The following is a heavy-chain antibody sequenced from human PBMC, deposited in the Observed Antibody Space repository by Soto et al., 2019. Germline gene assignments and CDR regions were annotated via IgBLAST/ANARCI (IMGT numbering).Heavy chain of an antibody. CDR1: GYTFTNYY. Sequence: ASVKVSCKASGYTFTNYYMHWVRQAPGQGLEWMGIINPSGGRTNYAQKFQGRVTMTRDTSTSTVYLELSSLRSEDTAVYYCARDLSSYSSSWYDLWGRGTLVTVSS. V-gene: IGHV1-46*01. J-gene: IGHJ2*01. CDR3: ARDLSSYSSSWYDL. D-gene: IGHD6-13*01. CDR2: INPSGGRT.